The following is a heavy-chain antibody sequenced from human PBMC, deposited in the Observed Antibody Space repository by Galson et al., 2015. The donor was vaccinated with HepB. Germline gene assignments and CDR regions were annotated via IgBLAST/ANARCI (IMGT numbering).Heavy chain of an antibody. Sequence: SETLSLTCTVSDISFSHYFWSWIRQPAGKGLEWIGRLYNNGSTNYNPSLKSRVTMSGDTSKNQFSLKLSSVTAADTAVYFCARDRGTVTSLKGYYFDYWGQGALVSVSS. CDR3: ARDRGTVTSLKGYYFDY. CDR1: DISFSHYF. J-gene: IGHJ4*02. D-gene: IGHD4-17*01. V-gene: IGHV4-4*07. CDR2: LYNNGST.